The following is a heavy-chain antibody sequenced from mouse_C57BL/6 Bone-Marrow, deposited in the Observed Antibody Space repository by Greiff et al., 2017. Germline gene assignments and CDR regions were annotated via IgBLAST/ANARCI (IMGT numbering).Heavy chain of an antibody. V-gene: IGHV5-4*03. CDR1: GFTFSSYA. D-gene: IGHD2-4*01. Sequence: DVKLVESGGGLVKPGGSLKLSCAASGFTFSSYAMSWVRQTPEKRLEWVATISDGGSYTYYPDNVKGRFTISRDNAKNNLYLQMSHLKSEDTALYYCARRGITPAGFAYWGQGTLVTVSA. J-gene: IGHJ3*01. CDR2: ISDGGSYT. CDR3: ARRGITPAGFAY.